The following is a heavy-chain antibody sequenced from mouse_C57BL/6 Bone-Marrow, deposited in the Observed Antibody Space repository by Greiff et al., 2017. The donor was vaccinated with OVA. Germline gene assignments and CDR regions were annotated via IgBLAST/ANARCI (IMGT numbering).Heavy chain of an antibody. CDR2: INPNNGGT. CDR3: ARYHSWFAY. CDR1: GYTFTDYY. Sequence: EVQLQQSGPELVKPGASVKISCKASGYTFTDYYMNWVKQSHGKSLEWIGDINPNNGGTSYNQKFKGKATLTVDKSSSTAYMELRSLTSEDSAFYYCARYHSWFAYGGQGTLVTVSA. V-gene: IGHV1-26*01. J-gene: IGHJ3*01.